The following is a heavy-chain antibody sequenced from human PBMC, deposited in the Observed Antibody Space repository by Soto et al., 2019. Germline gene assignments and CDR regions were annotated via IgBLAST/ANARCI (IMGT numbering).Heavy chain of an antibody. J-gene: IGHJ5*02. V-gene: IGHV1-18*01. CDR3: AREPHYDFWSGYPNWFDP. CDR1: GYTFTSYG. CDR2: ISAYNGNT. D-gene: IGHD3-3*01. Sequence: QVQLVQSGAEVKKPGASVKVSCKASGYTFTSYGISWVRQATGQGLEWMGWISAYNGNTNYAQKLQGRVTMTTDTSTRTAYMELRSLRSDDTAVYYCAREPHYDFWSGYPNWFDPWGQGTLVTVSS.